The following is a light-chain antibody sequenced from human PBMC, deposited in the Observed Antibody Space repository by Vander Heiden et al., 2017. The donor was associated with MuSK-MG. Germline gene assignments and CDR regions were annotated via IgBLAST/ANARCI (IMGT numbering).Light chain of an antibody. CDR2: AAS. J-gene: IGKJ3*01. CDR3: QQSDSTPST. Sequence: DIQMTQSPSSLSASVGDSVTITCRASQSISTHLNWYQQKQGEAPNLLIFAASSLQSGVPSRFSGSGSGTDFILTISRLQPEDFASYYCQQSDSTPSTFGHGTKVDIK. CDR1: QSISTH. V-gene: IGKV1-39*01.